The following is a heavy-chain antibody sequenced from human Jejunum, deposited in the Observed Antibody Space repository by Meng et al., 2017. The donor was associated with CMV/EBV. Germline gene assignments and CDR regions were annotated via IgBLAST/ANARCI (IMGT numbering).Heavy chain of an antibody. J-gene: IGHJ5*02. CDR1: AVSGYW. CDR2: RKQDGSEK. D-gene: IGHD4-17*01. CDR3: ARADYGDYEGPWFDP. V-gene: IGHV3-7*01. Sequence: AVSGYWMNYVRQAPGKGLELVADRKQDGSEKNYVDSVKGRFTISRDNAKNSVYLQMNSLRAEDTAVYYCARADYGDYEGPWFDPWGQGTLVTVSS.